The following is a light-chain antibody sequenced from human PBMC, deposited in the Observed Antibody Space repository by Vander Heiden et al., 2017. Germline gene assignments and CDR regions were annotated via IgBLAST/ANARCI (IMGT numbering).Light chain of an antibody. J-gene: IGKJ2*01. CDR1: QSVNNNY. Sequence: EILSTQSPGTLSLSPGESATLSCRASQSVNNNYLAWYQQKPGQAPRVLIYGASSRATGIPVRFSGSGSGTDFTLTISRLEPEDFAVYSCQQYGSSPFTFGQGTKLEIK. CDR3: QQYGSSPFT. CDR2: GAS. V-gene: IGKV3-20*01.